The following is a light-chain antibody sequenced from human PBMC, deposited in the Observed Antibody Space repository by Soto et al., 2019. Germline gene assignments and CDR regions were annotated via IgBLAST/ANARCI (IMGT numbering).Light chain of an antibody. CDR2: GAS. CDR1: QIFNSKY. J-gene: IGKJ1*01. Sequence: EIVLTQSPGTLSLSPGERATLSCRASQIFNSKYLAWYQQKPGQAPRPLIYGASSRASGIPDRFSGSASGTDFTLTINRLEPDYAAVYDCQQYRTLWTFGQGTRVEIK. V-gene: IGKV3-20*01. CDR3: QQYRTLWT.